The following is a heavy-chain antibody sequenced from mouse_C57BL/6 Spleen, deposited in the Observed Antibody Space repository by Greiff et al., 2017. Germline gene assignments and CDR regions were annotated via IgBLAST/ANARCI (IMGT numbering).Heavy chain of an antibody. V-gene: IGHV1-7*01. Sequence: VQLQQSGAELAKPGASVKLSCKASGYTFTSYWMHWVKQRPGQGLEWIGYINPSSGYTKYNQKFQDKATLTADKSSSTAYMQLSSLTSEDSAVYYCASHYYGSSYNFDYWGQGTTLTVSS. J-gene: IGHJ2*01. CDR2: INPSSGYT. CDR3: ASHYYGSSYNFDY. CDR1: GYTFTSYW. D-gene: IGHD1-1*01.